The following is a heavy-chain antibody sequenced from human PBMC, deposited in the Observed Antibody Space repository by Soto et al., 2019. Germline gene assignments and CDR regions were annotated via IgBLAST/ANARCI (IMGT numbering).Heavy chain of an antibody. CDR3: ASRDPGASVDY. V-gene: IGHV4-34*01. D-gene: IGHD1-26*01. Sequence: SETLSLTCAVYGGSFSGYYWSWIRQPPGKGLEWIGEIYRTGSTNYNPSLKSRVTISLDKSENQFSLKVTSLTAADTAVYYCASRDPGASVDYWGQGTLVTVSS. CDR1: GGSFSGYY. CDR2: IYRTGST. J-gene: IGHJ4*02.